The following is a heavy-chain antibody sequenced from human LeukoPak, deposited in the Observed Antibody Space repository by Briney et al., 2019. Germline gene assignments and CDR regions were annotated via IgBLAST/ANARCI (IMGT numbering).Heavy chain of an antibody. J-gene: IGHJ6*02. CDR1: GGSISSYY. V-gene: IGHV4-4*07. CDR3: ARDLWAYSSSWHRSRYYYGMDV. D-gene: IGHD6-13*01. CDR2: IYTSGST. Sequence: PSETLSLTCTVSGGSISSYYWSWIRQPAGKGLEWIGRIYTSGSTNYNPSLKSRVTMSVDTSKNQFSLKLSSVTAADTAVYYCARDLWAYSSSWHRSRYYYGMDVWGQGTTVTVSS.